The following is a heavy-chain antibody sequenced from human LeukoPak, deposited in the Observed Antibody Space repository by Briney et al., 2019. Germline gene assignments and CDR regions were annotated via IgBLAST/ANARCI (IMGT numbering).Heavy chain of an antibody. D-gene: IGHD1-26*01. V-gene: IGHV4-30-2*01. Sequence: SETLSLTCTVSGGSISSGGYYWSWIRQPPGKGLEWIGYIYHSGSTYYNPSLKSRVTISVDRSKNQFSLKLSSVTAADTAVYYCARDRIIVGATTTTVDAFDIWGQGTMVTVSS. J-gene: IGHJ3*02. CDR1: GGSISSGGYY. CDR3: ARDRIIVGATTTTVDAFDI. CDR2: IYHSGST.